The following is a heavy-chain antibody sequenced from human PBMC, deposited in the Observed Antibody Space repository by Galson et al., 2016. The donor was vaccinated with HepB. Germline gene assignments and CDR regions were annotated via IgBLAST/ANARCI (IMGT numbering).Heavy chain of an antibody. J-gene: IGHJ4*02. CDR2: ISYDGSTQ. D-gene: IGHD5-18*01. V-gene: IGHV3-30*03. Sequence: SLRLSCAGSGFAFGSYAMHWVRQAPGKGLEWVAHISYDGSTQFHADSLKGRFTISRDNSKNTLYLQMNSLRSDDTAIYFCATRYSYGYAGFQQWGQGTLVTVSS. CDR1: GFAFGSYA. CDR3: ATRYSYGYAGFQQ.